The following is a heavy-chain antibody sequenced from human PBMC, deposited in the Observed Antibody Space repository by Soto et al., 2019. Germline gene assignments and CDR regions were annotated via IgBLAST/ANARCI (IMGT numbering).Heavy chain of an antibody. Sequence: EVQLVESGGDLVKPGGSLRLSCTASGFTFYNTWMSWVRQAPGKGLEWVGRVKSKTDGGATDYNALVRGRFTISRDDSEKPLYLQMNSLQTEDTAVYYWTTDRRSGYDPQFDFWGQGTLVTVSS. V-gene: IGHV3-15*01. CDR1: GFTFYNTW. D-gene: IGHD5-12*01. J-gene: IGHJ4*02. CDR3: TTDRRSGYDPQFDF. CDR2: VKSKTDGGAT.